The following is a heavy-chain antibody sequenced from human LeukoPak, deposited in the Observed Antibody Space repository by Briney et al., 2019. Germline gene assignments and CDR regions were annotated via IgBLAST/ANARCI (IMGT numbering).Heavy chain of an antibody. CDR1: GLTFSTNY. CDR3: ARDAAAQQLVHYFDY. CDR2: IYSGGST. D-gene: IGHD6-13*01. J-gene: IGHJ4*02. V-gene: IGHV3-53*01. Sequence: PGGSLRLSCAASGLTFSTNYMSWVRQAPGKGLEWVSLIYSGGSTYYADSVKGRFTISIDNSENMLYLQMNSLRAEDTAVYYCARDAAAQQLVHYFDYWSQGTLVTVSS.